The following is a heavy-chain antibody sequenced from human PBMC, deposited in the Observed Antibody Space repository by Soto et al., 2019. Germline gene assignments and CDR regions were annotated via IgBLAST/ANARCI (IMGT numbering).Heavy chain of an antibody. CDR3: ARSKGLDP. Sequence: GGSLRLSCAASGFTFSVYWMHWVRQAPGKGLVWVSRIDSDGSTTSYADSVKGRFTISRDNAKSTLYLQMNSLRVEDTAVYYCARSKGLDPWGQGTLVTVSS. CDR2: IDSDGSTT. J-gene: IGHJ5*02. CDR1: GFTFSVYW. V-gene: IGHV3-74*01.